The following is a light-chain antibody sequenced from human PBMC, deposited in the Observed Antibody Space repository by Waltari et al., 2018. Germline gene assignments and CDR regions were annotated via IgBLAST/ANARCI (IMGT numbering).Light chain of an antibody. J-gene: IGKJ1*01. Sequence: DIQMTQSPSSLSAFVGDRVTITCRASQNINNYLNWYQQKPGKAPNLLIYAASNLESVVPSRFSGSGSGTDFTLTISSLQPDDFATYYCQQSYRTFGQGTKVESK. CDR3: QQSYRT. V-gene: IGKV1-39*01. CDR1: QNINNY. CDR2: AAS.